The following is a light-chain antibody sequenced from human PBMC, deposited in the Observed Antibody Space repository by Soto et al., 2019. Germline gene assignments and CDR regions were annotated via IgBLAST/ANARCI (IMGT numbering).Light chain of an antibody. CDR3: QQSYTTPWT. V-gene: IGKV1-39*01. Sequence: DIPMTQSPSSLSASVGDRVTITCRASQSITSYLNWYQQKPGKAPQLLIYAASSLQSGVPSRFSGSGSGTDFTLTISSLQPADFATYFCQQSYTTPWTFGQGTKVEVK. CDR2: AAS. CDR1: QSITSY. J-gene: IGKJ1*01.